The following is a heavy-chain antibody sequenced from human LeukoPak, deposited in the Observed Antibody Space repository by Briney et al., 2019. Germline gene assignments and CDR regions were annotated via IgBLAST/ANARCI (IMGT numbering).Heavy chain of an antibody. CDR2: IYYSGST. CDR3: ARDGIVGATYAFDI. Sequence: SETLSLTCTVSGGSISSSSYYWGWIRQPPGKGLEWIGGIYYSGSTYYNPSLKSRVTISVDTSKNQFSLKLSSVTAADTAVYYCARDGIVGATYAFDIWGQGTMVTVSS. CDR1: GGSISSSSYY. J-gene: IGHJ3*02. D-gene: IGHD1-26*01. V-gene: IGHV4-39*07.